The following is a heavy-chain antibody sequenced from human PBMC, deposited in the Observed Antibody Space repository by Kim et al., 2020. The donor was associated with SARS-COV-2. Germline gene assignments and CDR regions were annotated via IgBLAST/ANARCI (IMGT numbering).Heavy chain of an antibody. CDR2: ISYDGSNR. CDR1: GFNLSTYA. CDR3: AKVALPGAFDS. Sequence: GGSLRLSCAGSGFNLSTYAIHWVRQTPVKGLEWVAVISYDGSNRYYADSVKGRFIISRDNSKNTVYLEMNSLRPEDTSIFYCAKVALPGAFDSWGLGTPV. J-gene: IGHJ4*02. D-gene: IGHD2-15*01. V-gene: IGHV3-30-3*01.